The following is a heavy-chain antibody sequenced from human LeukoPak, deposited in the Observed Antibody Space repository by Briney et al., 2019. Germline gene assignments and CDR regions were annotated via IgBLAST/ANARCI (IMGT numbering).Heavy chain of an antibody. V-gene: IGHV3-15*01. CDR1: GLTFTNAW. D-gene: IGHD5-18*01. CDR2: IKSESDGGTT. Sequence: PGGSLRLSCAAPGLTFTNAWMSWVRQAPGKGLEWVGRIKSESDGGTTDYAAPVKGRFTISRDDSKNTLYLQMNSLKTEDTAVYYCVDTPFDYWGQGTLVTVSS. J-gene: IGHJ4*02. CDR3: VDTPFDY.